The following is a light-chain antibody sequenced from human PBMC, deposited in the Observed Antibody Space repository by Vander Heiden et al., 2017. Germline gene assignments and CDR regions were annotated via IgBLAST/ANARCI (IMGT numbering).Light chain of an antibody. V-gene: IGKV1-12*01. J-gene: IGKJ4*01. Sequence: DIQLTQSPSSVPASVGDRATITCRASQNINIWLAWYQQKPGKAPRLLIYTATSLQSGVPSRFSGSGSWTDFTLTISSLQPEDFATYYCQQLNTFLGLTFGGGTKVEI. CDR1: QNINIW. CDR3: QQLNTFLGLT. CDR2: TAT.